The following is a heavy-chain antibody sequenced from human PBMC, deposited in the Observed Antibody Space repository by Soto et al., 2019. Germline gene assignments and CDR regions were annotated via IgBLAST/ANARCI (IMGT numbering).Heavy chain of an antibody. V-gene: IGHV3-30*18. J-gene: IGHJ5*02. D-gene: IGHD6-19*01. CDR1: GFTFSSYG. CDR2: ISYDGSNK. CDR3: AKDPQWQWLVPSTWFDP. Sequence: QVQLVESGGGVVQPGRSLRLSCAASGFTFSSYGMHWVRQAPGKGLEWVAVISYDGSNKYYADSVKGRFTISRDNSKNTLNLQMNSLRAEDTAVYYCAKDPQWQWLVPSTWFDPWGQGTLVTVSS.